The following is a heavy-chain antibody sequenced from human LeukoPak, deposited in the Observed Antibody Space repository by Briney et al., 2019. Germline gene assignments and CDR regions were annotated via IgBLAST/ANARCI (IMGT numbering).Heavy chain of an antibody. CDR3: ARSVVTLYWYFDL. CDR2: IYYSGST. V-gene: IGHV4-59*01. J-gene: IGHJ2*01. D-gene: IGHD4-23*01. CDR1: GGSISGYY. Sequence: SETLSLTCTVSGGSISGYYYNWIRQPPGKGVEWLGYIYYSGSTNYNPSLKSRVTISLDTSKNQFSLKLSSVTTADTAVYYCARSVVTLYWYFDLWGRGTLVTVSS.